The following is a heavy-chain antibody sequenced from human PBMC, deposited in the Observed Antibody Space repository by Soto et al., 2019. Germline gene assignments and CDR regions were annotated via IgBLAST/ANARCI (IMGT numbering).Heavy chain of an antibody. D-gene: IGHD3-16*01. CDR2: IYYSGST. CDR3: ARAWGEAFDY. J-gene: IGHJ4*02. CDR1: GGSIFSGDYY. Sequence: SETLSLTCTVCGGSIFSGDYYWSWIRQPPGKGLEWIGYIYYSGSTNYNPSLKSRVTISVDTSKNQFSLKLSSVTAADTAVYYCARAWGEAFDYWGQGTLVTVSS. V-gene: IGHV4-61*08.